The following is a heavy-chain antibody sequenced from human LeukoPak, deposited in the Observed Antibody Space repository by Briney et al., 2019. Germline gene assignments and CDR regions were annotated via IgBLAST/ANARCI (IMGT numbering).Heavy chain of an antibody. CDR3: ARDMYDFWSGYLDI. CDR2: IKQDGSEK. V-gene: IGHV3-7*01. J-gene: IGHJ3*02. D-gene: IGHD3-3*01. Sequence: GGSLRLSCAASGLTFSSYWMSWVRQAPGKGLEWVANIKQDGSEKYYVDSVKGRFTISRDNAKNSLYLQMNSLRAEDTAVYYCARDMYDFWSGYLDIWGQGTMVTVSS. CDR1: GLTFSSYW.